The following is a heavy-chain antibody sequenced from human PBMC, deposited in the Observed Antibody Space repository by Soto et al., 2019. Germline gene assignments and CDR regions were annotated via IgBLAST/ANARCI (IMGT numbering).Heavy chain of an antibody. D-gene: IGHD4-4*01. CDR2: INHSGSA. Sequence: QVQLQQWGAGLLKPSETLSLTCAVYGGSFSGYYWNWIRQPPGKGLEWIGDINHSGSANYNPSLKSRVTISVDTSTNQFSLRLISVTAADTAVYYFARDPTDYSNAAYFDFWGQGILVTVSS. CDR1: GGSFSGYY. CDR3: ARDPTDYSNAAYFDF. V-gene: IGHV4-34*01. J-gene: IGHJ4*02.